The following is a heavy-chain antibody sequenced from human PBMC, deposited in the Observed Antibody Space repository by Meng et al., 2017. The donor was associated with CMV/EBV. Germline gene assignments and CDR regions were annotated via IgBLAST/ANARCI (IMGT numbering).Heavy chain of an antibody. J-gene: IGHJ6*02. CDR3: AHQDQGLAPSYGMDV. V-gene: IGHV2-5*01. D-gene: IGHD6-19*01. CDR2: IYLNDDK. Sequence: SGPTLVKPTQTLTLTCTFSGFSLSTSGVGVGWIRQPPGKALEWLALIYLNDDKRYSPSLKIRLTITKATYKNQVVLTMTNMDPVDTATYYCAHQDQGLAPSYGMDVWGQGTTVTVSS. CDR1: GFSLSTSGVG.